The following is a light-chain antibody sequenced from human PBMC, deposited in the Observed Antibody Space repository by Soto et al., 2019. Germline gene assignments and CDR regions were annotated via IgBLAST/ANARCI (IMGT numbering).Light chain of an antibody. V-gene: IGLV1-40*01. CDR3: QSYDSSLSGYV. CDR1: SSNIGAGYD. J-gene: IGLJ1*01. CDR2: GNS. Sequence: QSVLTQPPSVSGAPGQRVTISCTGSSSNIGAGYDVHWYQQPPGTAPKLLIYGNSNRPSGVPDRFSGSKSGTSAFLAITGLQAEDEADYYCQSYDSSLSGYVFGTGTKLTVL.